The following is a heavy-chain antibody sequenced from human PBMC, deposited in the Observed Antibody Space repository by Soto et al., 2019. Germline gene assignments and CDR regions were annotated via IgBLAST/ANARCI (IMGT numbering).Heavy chain of an antibody. CDR1: GFTFNSYS. D-gene: IGHD1-1*01. Sequence: PGGSLRLSCAASGFTFNSYSMNWVRQAPGKGLEWVSYISSSSSTIYYADSVKGRFTISRDNAKNSLYLQMNSLRAEDTAVYYCARFRPNRNAFDIWGQGTMVTVSS. CDR3: ARFRPNRNAFDI. J-gene: IGHJ3*02. V-gene: IGHV3-48*01. CDR2: ISSSSSTI.